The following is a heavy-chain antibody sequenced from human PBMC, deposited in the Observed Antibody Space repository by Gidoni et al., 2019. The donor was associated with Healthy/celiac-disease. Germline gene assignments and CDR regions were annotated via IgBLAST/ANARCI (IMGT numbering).Heavy chain of an antibody. Sequence: QMQLVQSGPEVKKPGTSLKVSCKASGFTFTSCPMQWVRQARGQRLEWIGWIVVGSDNTNYAQKYQERVTITRDMSTSTVYMELSSLRSEDTAVYYCAAGGPGWELLHWGQGTLVTVSS. CDR1: GFTFTSCP. D-gene: IGHD1-26*01. CDR3: AAGGPGWELLH. CDR2: IVVGSDNT. J-gene: IGHJ4*02. V-gene: IGHV1-58*02.